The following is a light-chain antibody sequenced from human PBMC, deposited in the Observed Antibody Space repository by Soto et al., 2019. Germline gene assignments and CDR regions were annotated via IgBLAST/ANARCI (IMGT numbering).Light chain of an antibody. CDR1: QSLSYS. CDR2: AAS. J-gene: IGKJ3*01. CDR3: QESISNLGT. V-gene: IGKV1-39*01. Sequence: DIQMTQSPSSLSASVGESVTLTCRASQSLSYSLNWFQQQPGKAPKVLIYAASSLPSGVPSRFSGSGSGTEFTLTINSLQREGFATYYCQESISNLGTFGPGTTVDIK.